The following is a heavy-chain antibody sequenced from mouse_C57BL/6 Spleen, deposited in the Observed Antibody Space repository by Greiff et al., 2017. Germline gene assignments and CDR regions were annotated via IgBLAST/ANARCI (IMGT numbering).Heavy chain of an antibody. CDR1: GFTFSNYW. J-gene: IGHJ4*01. CDR2: IRLKSDNYAT. V-gene: IGHV6-3*01. D-gene: IGHD4-1*01. Sequence: EVMLVESGGGLVQPGGSMKLSCVASGFTFSNYWMNWVRQSPEKGLEWVAQIRLKSDNYATHYAESVKGRFTISRDDSKSGVYLQMNNLSAEDTGIYYCTEWDPFYAMDYWGQGTSVTVSS. CDR3: TEWDPFYAMDY.